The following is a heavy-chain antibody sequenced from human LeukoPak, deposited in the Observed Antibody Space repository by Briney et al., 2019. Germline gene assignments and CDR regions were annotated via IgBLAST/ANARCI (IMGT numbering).Heavy chain of an antibody. Sequence: SETLSLTCAVYGGSFSGYYWSWIRQPPGKGLEWIGEINHSGSTNYNPSLKSRVTISVDTSKNQFSLKLSSVTAADTAVYYCARLAEASFDYWGQGTLVTVSS. J-gene: IGHJ4*02. CDR1: GGSFSGYY. CDR3: ARLAEASFDY. D-gene: IGHD6-13*01. V-gene: IGHV4-34*01. CDR2: INHSGST.